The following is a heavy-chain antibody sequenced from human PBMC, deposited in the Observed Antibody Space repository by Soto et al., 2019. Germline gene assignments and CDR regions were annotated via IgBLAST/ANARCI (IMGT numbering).Heavy chain of an antibody. CDR1: GFTFSNSW. V-gene: IGHV3-15*07. CDR2: IKRESEGRTT. J-gene: IGHJ1*01. CDR3: TTVAR. Sequence: GGSLRLSCAASGFTFSNSWMNWVRQAPGKGLEWVARIKRESEGRTTDYIAPVKGRFTISRDDSQNMLYLQMDRLETEDTGVYFCTTVARWGQGILVTVSS.